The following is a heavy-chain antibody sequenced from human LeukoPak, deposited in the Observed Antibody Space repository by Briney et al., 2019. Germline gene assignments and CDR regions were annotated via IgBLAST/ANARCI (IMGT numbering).Heavy chain of an antibody. CDR2: INHSGST. Sequence: PSETLSLTCAVYGGSFSGYYWTWIRQPPGKGLEWIGEINHSGSTNYNPSLKSRVTISVDTSKNQFSLKLSSVTAADTAVYYCARGNGIAVAGQGYYFDYWGQGTLVTVSS. CDR1: GGSFSGYY. J-gene: IGHJ4*02. V-gene: IGHV4-34*01. CDR3: ARGNGIAVAGQGYYFDY. D-gene: IGHD6-19*01.